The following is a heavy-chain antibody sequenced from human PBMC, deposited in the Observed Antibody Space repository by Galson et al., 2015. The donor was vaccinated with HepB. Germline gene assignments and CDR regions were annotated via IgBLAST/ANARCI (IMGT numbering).Heavy chain of an antibody. CDR1: GFTFSSYS. J-gene: IGHJ4*02. Sequence: SLRLSCAASGFTFSSYSMNWVRQAPGKGLEWVSSISSSSSYIYYADSVKGRFTISRDNAKNSLYLQMNSLRAEDTAVYYCARENLGGSYADYWGQGTLVTVSS. CDR2: ISSSSSYI. V-gene: IGHV3-21*01. D-gene: IGHD1-26*01. CDR3: ARENLGGSYADY.